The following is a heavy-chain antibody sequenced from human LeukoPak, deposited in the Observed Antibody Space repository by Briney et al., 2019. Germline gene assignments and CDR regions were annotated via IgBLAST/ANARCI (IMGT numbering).Heavy chain of an antibody. D-gene: IGHD6-13*01. Sequence: GGSLRLACAASGFTFSSYDMIWVRQAPGKGLEWVSDISSSGGITNYADSVKGRFIISRDSSKETLDLQMNSLRVEDTAVYYCAKLGSSWYYFDYWGQGTLVTVSS. CDR1: GFTFSSYD. V-gene: IGHV3-23*01. CDR2: ISSSGGIT. CDR3: AKLGSSWYYFDY. J-gene: IGHJ4*02.